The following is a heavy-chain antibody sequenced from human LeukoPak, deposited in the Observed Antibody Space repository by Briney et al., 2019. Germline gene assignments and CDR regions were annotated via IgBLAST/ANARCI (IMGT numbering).Heavy chain of an antibody. Sequence: SETLALNCAGQGGSFSGYYWSWIRQPPGKGLEWIGEINHSGSTNYNPSLKSRVTISVDTSKNQFSLKLSSVTAADTAVYYCARGGSTFGVDPWGQGTLVTVSS. CDR1: GGSFSGYY. CDR2: INHSGST. CDR3: ARGGSTFGVDP. D-gene: IGHD3-16*01. V-gene: IGHV4-34*01. J-gene: IGHJ5*02.